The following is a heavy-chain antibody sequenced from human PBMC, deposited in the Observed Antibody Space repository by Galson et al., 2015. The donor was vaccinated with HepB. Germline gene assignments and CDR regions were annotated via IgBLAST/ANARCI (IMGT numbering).Heavy chain of an antibody. D-gene: IGHD1-26*01. J-gene: IGHJ4*02. CDR1: GGYISDYN. CDR3: ARVVEWGATPGTYFNY. V-gene: IGHV4-4*07. CDR2: IYSGGTT. Sequence: ETLSLTCTVSGGYISDYNWNWIRQSAGKGLEWIGRIYSGGTTHFHPSFESRVTMSVDTSNNQFSLKLTSVTAADTAMYYCARVVEWGATPGTYFNYWGQGTVVTVSS.